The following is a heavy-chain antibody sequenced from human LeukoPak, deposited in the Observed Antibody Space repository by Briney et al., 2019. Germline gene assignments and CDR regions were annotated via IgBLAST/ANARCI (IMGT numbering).Heavy chain of an antibody. V-gene: IGHV1-18*01. CDR3: ARGLNYDSSGCYPRGTTWYYGMDV. Sequence: ASVKVSCKASGYTFTSYGISWVRQAPGQGLEWMGWISAYSGNTNYAQKLQGRVTMTTDTSTSTAYMELRSLRSDDTAVYYCARGLNYDSSGCYPRGTTWYYGMDVWGQGTTVTVSS. J-gene: IGHJ6*02. D-gene: IGHD3-22*01. CDR2: ISAYSGNT. CDR1: GYTFTSYG.